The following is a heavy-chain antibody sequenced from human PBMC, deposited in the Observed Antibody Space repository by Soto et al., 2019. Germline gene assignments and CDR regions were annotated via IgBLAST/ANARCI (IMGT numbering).Heavy chain of an antibody. CDR1: GFTFSSYT. V-gene: IGHV3-21*01. CDR3: GVVAGHSDFDY. CDR2: ISSGRNYI. D-gene: IGHD6-19*01. Sequence: EVQLVESGGGLVQPGGSLRLSCAASGFTFSSYTMNWVRQAPGKGLEWVSSISSGRNYIYYADSVKGRFTISRDNAKNSLYLQMNSLRAEDTAVYYCGVVAGHSDFDYWGQGTLVTVSS. J-gene: IGHJ4*02.